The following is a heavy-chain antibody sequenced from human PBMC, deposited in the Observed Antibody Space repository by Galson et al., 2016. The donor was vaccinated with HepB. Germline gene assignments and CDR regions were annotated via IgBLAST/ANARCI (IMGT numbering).Heavy chain of an antibody. CDR1: GFTFSSFA. CDR2: ISGSGGRT. J-gene: IGHJ4*02. V-gene: IGHV3-23*01. Sequence: SLRLSCAASGFTFSSFAMNWVRQAPGKGLEWVSAISGSGGRTYYADSVKGRFTISRDNSKNTLYLQMSSLRAEDTAIYYCAKVIPSTIIIINALDSWGQGTLVTVSS. CDR3: AKVIPSTIIIINALDS. D-gene: IGHD3-10*01.